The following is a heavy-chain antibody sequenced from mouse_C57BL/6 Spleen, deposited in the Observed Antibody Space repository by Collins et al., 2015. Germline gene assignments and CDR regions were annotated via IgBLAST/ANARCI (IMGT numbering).Heavy chain of an antibody. J-gene: IGHJ1*03. CDR1: GYTFTSYW. V-gene: IGHV1-59*01. Sequence: QVQLQQPGAELVRPGTSVKLSCKASGYTFTSYWMHWVKQRPGQGLEWIGVIDPSDSYTNYNQKFKGKATLTVDTSSSTAYMQLSSLTSEDSAVYYCARRDTTVVARYFDVWGTGTTVTVSS. CDR2: IDPSDSYT. CDR3: ARRDTTVVARYFDV. D-gene: IGHD1-1*01.